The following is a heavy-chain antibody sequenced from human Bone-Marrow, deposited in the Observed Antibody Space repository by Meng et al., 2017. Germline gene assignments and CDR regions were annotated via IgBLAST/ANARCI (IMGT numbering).Heavy chain of an antibody. Sequence: EVQLVESGGGLVQPGESLRLSCAASGFTFSSYWMHWVRQAPGKGLMWVSRVNTDESNRDYADSVRGRFTISRDNAKNTLYLQMNSLRAEDTAVYYCVRDVHHPWFSWGQGTLVTVSS. J-gene: IGHJ5*02. CDR1: GFTFSSYW. CDR2: VNTDESNR. D-gene: IGHD3-10*01. V-gene: IGHV3-74*01. CDR3: VRDVHHPWFS.